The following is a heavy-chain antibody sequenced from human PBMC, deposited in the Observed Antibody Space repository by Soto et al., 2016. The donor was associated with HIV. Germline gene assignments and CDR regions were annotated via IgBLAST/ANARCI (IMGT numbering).Heavy chain of an antibody. CDR1: GSNINSYY. CDR2: IYYSGST. Sequence: QVQLQESGPGLVKPSETLSLNCSVSGSNINSYYWSWIRQTPGKGLEWIGNIYYSGSTNYNPSLKSRVTILVDMSKSQFFLKMRSVSAADTAVYYCARMTDNNDFLTGHSPNITWDVLGDKG. V-gene: IGHV4-59*01. D-gene: IGHD3-9*01. CDR3: ARMTDNNDFLTGHSPNITWDVL. J-gene: IGHJ6*03.